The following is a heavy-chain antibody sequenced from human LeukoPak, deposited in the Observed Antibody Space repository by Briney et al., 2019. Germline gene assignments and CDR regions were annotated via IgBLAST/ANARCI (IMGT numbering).Heavy chain of an antibody. CDR3: AGRWGYDSSGYYAPSCTT. CDR2: IYYSGST. Sequence: SETLSLTCTVSGGSIRSSSYYWGWIRQPPGKGLEWIGSIYYSGSTYYNPSLRSRVTISVDTSKNQFSLRLSSVTAADTAVYYCAGRWGYDSSGYYAPSCTTWGQGTLVTVSS. CDR1: GGSIRSSSYY. V-gene: IGHV4-39*01. D-gene: IGHD3-22*01. J-gene: IGHJ5*02.